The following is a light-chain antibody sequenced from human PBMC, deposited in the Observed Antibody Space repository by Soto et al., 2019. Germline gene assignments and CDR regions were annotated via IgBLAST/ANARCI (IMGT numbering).Light chain of an antibody. CDR1: QSFSNN. CDR2: DAS. Sequence: ILMTQSPATLSVSPGERATLSCRASQSFSNNLPWYQQKPGQPPRLLIYDASTRATGIPARFSGSGSGTEFTLTISGLQSEDFAVYYCQQYNNWPPWTFGQGTKVEIK. V-gene: IGKV3-15*01. J-gene: IGKJ1*01. CDR3: QQYNNWPPWT.